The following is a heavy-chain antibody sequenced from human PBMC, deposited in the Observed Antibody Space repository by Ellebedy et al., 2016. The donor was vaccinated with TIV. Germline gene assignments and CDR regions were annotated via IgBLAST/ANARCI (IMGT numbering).Heavy chain of an antibody. J-gene: IGHJ4*02. D-gene: IGHD3-16*01. CDR1: AYTFTLYG. Sequence: AASVKVSCKASAYTFTLYGISWVRQAPGQGLEWMGWISGYNGETNYAQSLQGRVTMTTDTSTSTAYMELRSLISGDTAVYYCATDLGPDTYGSFDYWGQGTLVTVSS. CDR3: ATDLGPDTYGSFDY. CDR2: ISGYNGET. V-gene: IGHV1-18*04.